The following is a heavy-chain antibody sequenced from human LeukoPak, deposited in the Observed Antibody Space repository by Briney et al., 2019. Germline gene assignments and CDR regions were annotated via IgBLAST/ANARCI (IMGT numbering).Heavy chain of an antibody. CDR2: IYYSGST. CDR1: GGSISSYY. J-gene: IGHJ6*03. V-gene: IGHV4-59*01. CDR3: ARSGSYYYDSSGYYNYYYYMDV. Sequence: SETLSLTCTVSGGSISSYYWSWIRQPPGKGLEWIGYIYYSGSTNYNPSLKSRVTISVDTSKNKFSLKLSSVTAADTAVYYCARSGSYYYDSSGYYNYYYYMDVWGKGTTVTVSS. D-gene: IGHD3-22*01.